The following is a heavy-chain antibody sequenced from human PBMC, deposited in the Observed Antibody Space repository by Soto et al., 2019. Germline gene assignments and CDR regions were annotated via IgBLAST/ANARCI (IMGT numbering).Heavy chain of an antibody. V-gene: IGHV3-64D*06. Sequence: PGGSLRLSCSASGFTFSNYAIHWVRQAPGKGLEYVSAISSNGGSTYYADSVKGRFTISRDNSKNTLYLQMSSLRVEDTAVYCCARMGKVRGVIITGRLYAFDIWGQGTMVTVSS. CDR2: ISSNGGST. CDR3: ARMGKVRGVIITGRLYAFDI. CDR1: GFTFSNYA. J-gene: IGHJ3*02. D-gene: IGHD3-10*01.